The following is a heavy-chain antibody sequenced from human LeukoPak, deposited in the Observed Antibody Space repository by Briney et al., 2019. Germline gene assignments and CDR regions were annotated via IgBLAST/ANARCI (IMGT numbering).Heavy chain of an antibody. CDR3: AKASSSGWYLGY. Sequence: PGGSLRLSCAASGFTVSSNYMSWVRQAPGKGLEWVSAISGSGGSTYYADSVKGRFTISRDNSKNTLYLQMNSLRAEDTAVYYCAKASSSGWYLGYWGQGTLVTVSS. CDR2: ISGSGGST. CDR1: GFTVSSNY. D-gene: IGHD6-19*01. V-gene: IGHV3-23*01. J-gene: IGHJ4*02.